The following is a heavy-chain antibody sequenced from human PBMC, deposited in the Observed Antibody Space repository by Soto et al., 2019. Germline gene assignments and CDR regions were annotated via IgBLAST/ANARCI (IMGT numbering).Heavy chain of an antibody. CDR3: ARDMSGYDSHTSGTDY. CDR1: GGTFSSYA. V-gene: IGHV1-69*13. J-gene: IGHJ4*02. CDR2: IIPIFGTA. Sequence: SVKVSCKASGGTFSSYAISWVRQAPGQGLEWMGGIIPIFGTANYAQKFQGRVTITADESTSTAYMELSSLRSEDTAVYYCARDMSGYDSHTSGTDYWGQGTMVTVSS. D-gene: IGHD5-12*01.